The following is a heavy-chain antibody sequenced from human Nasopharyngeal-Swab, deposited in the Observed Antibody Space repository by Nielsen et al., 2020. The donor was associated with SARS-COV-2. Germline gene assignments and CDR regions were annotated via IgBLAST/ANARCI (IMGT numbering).Heavy chain of an antibody. J-gene: IGHJ4*02. V-gene: IGHV4-34*01. CDR2: INHSGST. Sequence: RQAPGKGLEWIGEINHSGSTNYNPSLKSRVTISVDTSKNQFSLKLSSVTAADTAVYYCASHPAGGGGGDYWGQGTLVTAPQ. D-gene: IGHD2-21*01. CDR3: ASHPAGGGGGDY.